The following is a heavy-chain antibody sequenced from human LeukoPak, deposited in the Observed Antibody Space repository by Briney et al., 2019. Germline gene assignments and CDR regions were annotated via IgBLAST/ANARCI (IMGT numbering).Heavy chain of an antibody. Sequence: SETLSLTCTVSGYSISSGYYWSWIRQPPGKGLQWIGYIYYGGSTNYNPSLKSRVTISVDPCKNQFSLKLSSVTAADTAVYYCAREAYCGGDCYSGFDYWGQGTLVTVSS. CDR1: GYSISSGYY. D-gene: IGHD2-21*02. CDR2: IYYGGST. V-gene: IGHV4-61*01. CDR3: AREAYCGGDCYSGFDY. J-gene: IGHJ4*02.